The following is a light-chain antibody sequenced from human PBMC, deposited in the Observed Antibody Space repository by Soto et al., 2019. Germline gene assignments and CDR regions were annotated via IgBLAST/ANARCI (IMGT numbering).Light chain of an antibody. J-gene: IGKJ4*01. CDR1: QSVGSK. CDR2: DAF. CDR3: QQYNNWPPLT. V-gene: IGKV3-15*01. Sequence: EVVMTQSPATLSVSPGERATLSCRASQSVGSKLAWYQQKPGQAPRLLIFDAFTRAYGIPARFRGSGSGTEFTRFISSLQSEDFAVYYCQQYNNWPPLTFGGGTKVEI.